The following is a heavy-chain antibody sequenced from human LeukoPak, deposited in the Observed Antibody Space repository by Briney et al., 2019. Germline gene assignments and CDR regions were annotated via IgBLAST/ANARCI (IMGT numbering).Heavy chain of an antibody. CDR2: IRSTANGYAT. CDR3: TTRRPDAFDI. Sequence: GGSLRLSCAASGFTFSGSALHWVRQASGKGLEWVGRIRSTANGYATAYAASVKGRFTISRDDSKNTAYLQMNSLKTEDTAVYYCTTRRPDAFDIWGQGTMVTVSS. J-gene: IGHJ3*02. CDR1: GFTFSGSA. V-gene: IGHV3-73*01.